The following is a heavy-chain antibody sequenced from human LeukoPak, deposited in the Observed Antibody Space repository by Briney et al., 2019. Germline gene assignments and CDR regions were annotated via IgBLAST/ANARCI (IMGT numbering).Heavy chain of an antibody. J-gene: IGHJ4*02. Sequence: ESSGTLSLTCAVSGGSISSSNWWSWVRQPPGKGLEWIGEIYHSGSTNYNPSLKSRVTISGDTSKNQFSLRLSSVTAADTAVYYCARASYSYDINGWVPFDYWGQGTLVTVSS. D-gene: IGHD3-22*01. CDR3: ARASYSYDINGWVPFDY. V-gene: IGHV4-4*02. CDR2: IYHSGST. CDR1: GGSISSSNW.